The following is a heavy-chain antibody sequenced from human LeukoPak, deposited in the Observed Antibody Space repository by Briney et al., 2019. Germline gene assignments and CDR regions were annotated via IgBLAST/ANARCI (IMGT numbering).Heavy chain of an antibody. CDR3: AKYRYSSGWYDFDY. V-gene: IGHV3-23*01. D-gene: IGHD6-19*01. Sequence: AGGSLRLSCAASGFTFSSYAMSWVRQAPGKGLEWVSAISGSGGSTYYADSVKGRFTISRDNSKNTLYLQMNSLRAEDTAVYYCAKYRYSSGWYDFDYWGQGTLVTVSS. J-gene: IGHJ4*02. CDR1: GFTFSSYA. CDR2: ISGSGGST.